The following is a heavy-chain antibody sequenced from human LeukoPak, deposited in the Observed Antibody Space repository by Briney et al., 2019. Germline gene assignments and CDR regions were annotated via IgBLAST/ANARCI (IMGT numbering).Heavy chain of an antibody. V-gene: IGHV4-31*03. CDR3: ARESYCSGGSCYRWYFDL. D-gene: IGHD2-15*01. J-gene: IGHJ2*01. CDR1: GGSISSGGYY. Sequence: SETLSLTCTVSGGSISSGGYYWSWIRQHPGKGLEWIGYIYYSGSTYYNPSLKSRVTISVDTSKNQFSLKLSSVTAADTAVYYCARESYCSGGSCYRWYFDLWGRGTLVTVSS. CDR2: IYYSGST.